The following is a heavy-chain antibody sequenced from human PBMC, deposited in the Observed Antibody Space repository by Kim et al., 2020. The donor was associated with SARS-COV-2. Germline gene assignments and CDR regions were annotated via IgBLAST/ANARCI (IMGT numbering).Heavy chain of an antibody. Sequence: TEYASSVKGRFTISRDDSKSIAYLQMNSLKTEDTAVYYCTRDFRFGSGWRWGQGTLVTVSS. J-gene: IGHJ4*02. CDR3: TRDFRFGSGWR. V-gene: IGHV3-49*02. CDR2: T. D-gene: IGHD6-19*01.